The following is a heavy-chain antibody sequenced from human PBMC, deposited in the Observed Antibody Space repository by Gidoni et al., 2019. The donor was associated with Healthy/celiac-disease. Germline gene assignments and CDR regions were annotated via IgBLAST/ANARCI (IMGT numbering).Heavy chain of an antibody. CDR3: ANVYYDFWSGYYSDYYGMDV. CDR2: ISYDGSNK. Sequence: QVQLVESGGGVVQPGRSLRLSCAASGFPFSSYGLHWVRQAPGKGLEWVAVISYDGSNKYYADSVKGRFTISRDNSKNTLYLQMNSLRAEDTAVYYCANVYYDFWSGYYSDYYGMDVWGQGTTVTVSS. CDR1: GFPFSSYG. J-gene: IGHJ6*02. V-gene: IGHV3-30*18. D-gene: IGHD3-3*01.